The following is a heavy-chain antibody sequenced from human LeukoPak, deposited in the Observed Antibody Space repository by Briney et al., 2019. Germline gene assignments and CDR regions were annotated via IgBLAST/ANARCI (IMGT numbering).Heavy chain of an antibody. D-gene: IGHD4-17*01. Sequence: GGSLRLSCAASGFTFSSYWMSWVRQAPGKGLEWVANIKQDGSEKYYVDSVKGRFTISRNNAKNSLYLQMNSLRAEDTAVYYCAGRTPGAYFDYWGQGTLVTVSS. J-gene: IGHJ4*02. CDR1: GFTFSSYW. CDR2: IKQDGSEK. V-gene: IGHV3-7*03. CDR3: AGRTPGAYFDY.